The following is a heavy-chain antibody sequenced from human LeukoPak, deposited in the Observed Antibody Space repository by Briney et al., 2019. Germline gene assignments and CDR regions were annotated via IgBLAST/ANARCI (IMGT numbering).Heavy chain of an antibody. J-gene: IGHJ4*02. D-gene: IGHD3-22*01. Sequence: GGSLRLSCAASGFTFSSYDMHWVRHATGKGLEWVSAIGTAGDTYYPGSVKGRFTISRGNAKNSLYLQMNSLRAGDTAVYYCARGLYDSSGYYLDYWGQGTLVTVSS. CDR2: IGTAGDT. V-gene: IGHV3-13*01. CDR3: ARGLYDSSGYYLDY. CDR1: GFTFSSYD.